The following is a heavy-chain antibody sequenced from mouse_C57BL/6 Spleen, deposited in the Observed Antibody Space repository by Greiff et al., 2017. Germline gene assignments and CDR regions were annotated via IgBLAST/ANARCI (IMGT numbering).Heavy chain of an antibody. V-gene: IGHV8-8*01. J-gene: IGHJ3*01. CDR3: ARIAGYYGSRPAWFAY. CDR2: IWWGDDK. Sequence: QVTLKVSGPGILQPSQTLSLTCSFSGFSLSTFGMGVGWIRQPSGKGLEWLADIWWGDDKYYNPALKSRPTISKATSKIQVYTKIATVDTADSATYYGARIAGYYGSRPAWFAYWGQGTLVTVSA. D-gene: IGHD1-1*01. CDR1: GFSLSTFGMG.